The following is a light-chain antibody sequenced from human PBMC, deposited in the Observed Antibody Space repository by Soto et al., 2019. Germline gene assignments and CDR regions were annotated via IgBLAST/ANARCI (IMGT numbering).Light chain of an antibody. V-gene: IGKV4-1*01. J-gene: IGKJ1*01. CDR3: QQYDSTPRT. CDR1: QSVLYSSNNKNY. CDR2: WAS. Sequence: DIVMTQSPDSLAVSLGERATINCKSSQSVLYSSNNKNYLAWYQQKPGQPPKLLIYWASTRESGVPDRFSGSWSGTDFTLAISSLQAEDVAVYYCQQYDSTPRTFGQGTKVEIK.